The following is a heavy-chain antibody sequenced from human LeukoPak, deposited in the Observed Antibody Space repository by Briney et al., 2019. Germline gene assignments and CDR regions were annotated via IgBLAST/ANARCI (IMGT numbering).Heavy chain of an antibody. CDR3: ATSISMDFQY. D-gene: IGHD2/OR15-2a*01. Sequence: PSETLSLTCTASGGSVSSHYWNWIRQPAGKGLEWIGRIYNGGSTNYNPSFESRVTISLDRSKNQFSLKLTSVTAAHTAVYYCATSISMDFQYWGQGTLVTVSS. J-gene: IGHJ4*02. V-gene: IGHV4-4*07. CDR1: GGSVSSHY. CDR2: IYNGGST.